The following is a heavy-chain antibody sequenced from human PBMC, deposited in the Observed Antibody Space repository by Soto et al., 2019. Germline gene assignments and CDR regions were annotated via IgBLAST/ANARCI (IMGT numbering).Heavy chain of an antibody. CDR3: ARAWTVTKPSWGYCSGGSCYSWFDP. CDR1: GGSVSSGSYY. J-gene: IGHJ5*02. V-gene: IGHV4-61*01. D-gene: IGHD2-15*01. Sequence: PSETLSLTXTVSGGSVSSGSYYWSWIRQPPGKGLEWIGYIYYSGSTNYNPSLKSRVTISVDTSKNQFSLKLSSVTAADTAVYYCARAWTVTKPSWGYCSGGSCYSWFDPWGQGTLVTVSS. CDR2: IYYSGST.